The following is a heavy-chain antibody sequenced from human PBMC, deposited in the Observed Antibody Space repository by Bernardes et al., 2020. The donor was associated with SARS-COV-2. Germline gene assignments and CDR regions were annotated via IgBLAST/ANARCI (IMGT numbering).Heavy chain of an antibody. V-gene: IGHV3-48*03. Sequence: GSLRLSCAASGFTFSSYEMNWVRQAPGKGLEWVSYISSSGSTIYYADSVKGRFTISRDNAKNSLYLQMNSLRAEDTAVYYCVYFWSGYYQGPEFDYWGQGTLVTVSS. J-gene: IGHJ4*02. D-gene: IGHD3-3*01. CDR2: ISSSGSTI. CDR1: GFTFSSYE. CDR3: VYFWSGYYQGPEFDY.